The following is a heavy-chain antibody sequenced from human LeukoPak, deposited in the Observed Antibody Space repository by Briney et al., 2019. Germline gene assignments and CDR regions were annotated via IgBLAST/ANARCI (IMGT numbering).Heavy chain of an antibody. Sequence: PGGSLRLSCAASGFMFSSSWMAWVRQAPGKGLEWVSGINWNGGSTGYADSVKGRFTISRDNAKNSLYLQMNSLRAEDTALYYCARVVEGPNYYYMDVWGKGTTVTFSS. CDR3: ARVVEGPNYYYMDV. J-gene: IGHJ6*03. CDR1: GFMFSSSW. CDR2: INWNGGST. V-gene: IGHV3-20*04.